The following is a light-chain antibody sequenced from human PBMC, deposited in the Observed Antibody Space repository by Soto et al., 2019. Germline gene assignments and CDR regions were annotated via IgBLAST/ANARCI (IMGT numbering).Light chain of an antibody. V-gene: IGKV3-20*01. Sequence: EIVLTQSPGTLSLSPGERATLSCRASQSVNSNYLAWYQQKPGQAPRLLISGASSRATAIPDRFSGSGSGTDFTLTISRLEPGDFAVYYCQQPEVFGQGTRLEIK. CDR1: QSVNSNY. J-gene: IGKJ5*01. CDR3: QQPEV. CDR2: GAS.